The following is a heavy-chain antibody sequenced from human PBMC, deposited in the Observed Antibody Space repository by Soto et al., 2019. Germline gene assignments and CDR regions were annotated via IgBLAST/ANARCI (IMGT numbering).Heavy chain of an antibody. V-gene: IGHV3-7*05. CDR2: IKEDGTEK. CDR3: ATTYDYFWGSSRPSPYLDS. CDR1: GFPLRSYL. D-gene: IGHD3-16*01. J-gene: IGHJ4*02. Sequence: PGGSLRLSCAASGFPLRSYLLNWVRQPPGKGLEWVANIKEDGTEKYYADSVRGRFTISRDNAKKSLYLQMNSLRVEDTAVYYCATTYDYFWGSSRPSPYLDSWGQGTLVTVSS.